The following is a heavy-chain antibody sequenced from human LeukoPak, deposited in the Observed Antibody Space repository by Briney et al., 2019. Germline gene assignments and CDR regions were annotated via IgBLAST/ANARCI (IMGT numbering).Heavy chain of an antibody. J-gene: IGHJ4*02. CDR3: ARVGRSSWYDY. V-gene: IGHV3-21*01. Sequence: GGSLRLSCAAAGVTFSSYSMNLVRQAPGKGLEWVSSISSSSSYIYYADSVKGRFTISRDNAKNSLYLQMNSLRAEDTAVYYCARVGRSSWYDYWGQGTLVTVSS. D-gene: IGHD6-13*01. CDR1: GVTFSSYS. CDR2: ISSSSSYI.